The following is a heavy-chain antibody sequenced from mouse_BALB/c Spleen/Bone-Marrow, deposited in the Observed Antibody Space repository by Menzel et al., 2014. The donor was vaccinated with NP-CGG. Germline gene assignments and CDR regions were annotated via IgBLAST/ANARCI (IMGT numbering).Heavy chain of an antibody. CDR2: ISTGGGTT. CDR3: ARKEGEGNCGGGKAWEY. V-gene: IGHV5-12-2*01. J-gene: IGHJ4*01. Sequence: DVQLVESGGGLVQPGGSLKLSCAASGFTFSGFTMSWVRQSPEPRLEWVAYISTGGGTTYYADSVKGRFTISRDNAKNTLYLQMSSLKSEDTAREYCARKEGEGNCGGGKAWEYGGQGTAVTVSS. CDR1: GFTFSGFT. D-gene: IGHD3-3*01.